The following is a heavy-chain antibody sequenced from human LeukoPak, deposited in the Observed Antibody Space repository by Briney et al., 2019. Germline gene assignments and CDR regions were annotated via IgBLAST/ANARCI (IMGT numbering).Heavy chain of an antibody. D-gene: IGHD1-26*01. CDR2: INHSGST. CDR1: GGSFSGYY. V-gene: IGHV4-34*01. Sequence: SETLSLTCAVYGGSFSGYYWSWTRQPPGKGLEWIGEINHSGSTNYNPSLKSRVTISVDTSKNQFSLKLSSVTAADTAVYYCARGELQGHYYYYYYMDVWGKGTTVTVSS. CDR3: ARGELQGHYYYYYYMDV. J-gene: IGHJ6*03.